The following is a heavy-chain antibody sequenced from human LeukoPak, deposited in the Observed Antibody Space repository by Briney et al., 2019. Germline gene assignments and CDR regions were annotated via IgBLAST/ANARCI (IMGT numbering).Heavy chain of an antibody. Sequence: PGGSLRLSCAASRFTFSSYAMTWVRQAPGKGLEWVSAISGSGGNTYYADSVKGRFTISRDNSKNTLYLQMNSLRAEDTAVYYCAKGNGGNSGEYFYYGMDVWGQGTTVTVS. CDR3: AKGNGGNSGEYFYYGMDV. CDR1: RFTFSSYA. J-gene: IGHJ6*02. CDR2: ISGSGGNT. V-gene: IGHV3-23*01. D-gene: IGHD4-23*01.